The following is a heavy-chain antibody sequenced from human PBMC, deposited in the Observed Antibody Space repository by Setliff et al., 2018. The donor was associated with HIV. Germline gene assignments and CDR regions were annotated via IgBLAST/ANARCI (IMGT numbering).Heavy chain of an antibody. CDR1: GYNFTNYG. J-gene: IGHJ1*01. V-gene: IGHV1-46*01. Sequence: ASVKVSCKASGYNFTNYGINWVRQDPGQGLEWMGIINPSGDTTYAQSFQGRVTMTLDTSTSTVYMELSSLRAEDTAVYYCTKRTMPTGGFQHWGQGTLVTVSS. CDR2: INPSGDTT. D-gene: IGHD1-1*01. CDR3: TKRTMPTGGFQH.